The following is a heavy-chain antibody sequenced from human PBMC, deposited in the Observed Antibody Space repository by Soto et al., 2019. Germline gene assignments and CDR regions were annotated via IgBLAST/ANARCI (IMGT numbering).Heavy chain of an antibody. Sequence: GGSLRLSCAASGFTFSSYSMNWVRQAPGKGLEWVSSISSSSSYIYYADSVKGRFAISRDNAKNSLYLQMDSLRAEDTAVYYCARGLWGSDAFDIWGQGTMVTVSS. CDR1: GFTFSSYS. CDR3: ARGLWGSDAFDI. D-gene: IGHD3-16*01. CDR2: ISSSSSYI. J-gene: IGHJ3*02. V-gene: IGHV3-21*01.